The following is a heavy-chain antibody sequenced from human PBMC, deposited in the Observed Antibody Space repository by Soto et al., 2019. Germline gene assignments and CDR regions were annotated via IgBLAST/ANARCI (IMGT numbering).Heavy chain of an antibody. CDR2: MNPNSGNT. CDR1: GYTFTSYD. Sequence: ASVKVSCKASGYTFTSYDINWVRQATGQGLEWMGWMNPNSGNTGYAQKFQGRVTMTRNTSISTAYMELSSLRSEDTAVYYCARVLRGVIRNYYYYYYMDVWGKGTTVTVS. J-gene: IGHJ6*03. CDR3: ARVLRGVIRNYYYYYYMDV. V-gene: IGHV1-8*01. D-gene: IGHD3-10*01.